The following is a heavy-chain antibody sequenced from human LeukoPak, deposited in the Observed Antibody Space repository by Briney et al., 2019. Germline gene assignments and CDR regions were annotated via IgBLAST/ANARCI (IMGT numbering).Heavy chain of an antibody. Sequence: SETLSLTCTVSGGSISSSSYYWGWIRQPPRKGLEWIGYVYYSGSTNYNPSLRGRLTMSVDRSKNQFSLKLTSVSAADTAVYYCARGYGTYIPLDYWGQGALVTVSS. CDR3: ARGYGTYIPLDY. J-gene: IGHJ4*02. V-gene: IGHV4-61*05. CDR1: GGSISSSSYY. D-gene: IGHD1/OR15-1a*01. CDR2: VYYSGST.